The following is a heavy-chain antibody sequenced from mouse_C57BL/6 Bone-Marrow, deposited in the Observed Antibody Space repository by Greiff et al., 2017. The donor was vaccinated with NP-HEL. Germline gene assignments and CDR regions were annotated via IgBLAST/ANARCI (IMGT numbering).Heavy chain of an antibody. V-gene: IGHV1-82*01. CDR3: ARWLQYLCFDV. Sequence: QVQLKQSGPELVKPGASVKISCKASGYAFSSSWMNWVKQRPGKGLEWIGRIYPGDGDTNYNGKFKGKATLTADKSSSTAYMQLSSLTSEDSAVYFCARWLQYLCFDVWGTGTTVTVSS. D-gene: IGHD2-2*01. CDR2: IYPGDGDT. CDR1: GYAFSSSW. J-gene: IGHJ1*03.